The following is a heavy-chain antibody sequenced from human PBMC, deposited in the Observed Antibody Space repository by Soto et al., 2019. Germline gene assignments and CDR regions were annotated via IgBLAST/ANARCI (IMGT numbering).Heavy chain of an antibody. V-gene: IGHV1-8*01. J-gene: IGHJ4*02. D-gene: IGHD2-15*01. CDR2: MNPNSGNT. Sequence: ASVKVSCKASGYTFTSYDINWVRQATGQGLEWMGWMNPNSGNTGYAQKFQGRVTMTRNTSISTAYMELSSLRSEDTAVYYCARYPTHCSGGSCYDLGFDYWGQGTLVTVSS. CDR3: ARYPTHCSGGSCYDLGFDY. CDR1: GYTFTSYD.